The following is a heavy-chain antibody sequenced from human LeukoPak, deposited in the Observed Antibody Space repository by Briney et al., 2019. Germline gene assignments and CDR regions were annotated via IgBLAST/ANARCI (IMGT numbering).Heavy chain of an antibody. CDR2: IYHSGST. D-gene: IGHD3-22*01. Sequence: PSETLSLTCAVSGGSISSGGYSWSWIRQPPGKGLEWIGYIYHSGSTYYNPSLKSRVTISVDRSKNQFSLKLSSVTAADTAVYYCARRIYYDSSAPVGYFDLWGRGTLVTVSS. CDR3: ARRIYYDSSAPVGYFDL. J-gene: IGHJ2*01. V-gene: IGHV4-30-2*01. CDR1: GGSISSGGYS.